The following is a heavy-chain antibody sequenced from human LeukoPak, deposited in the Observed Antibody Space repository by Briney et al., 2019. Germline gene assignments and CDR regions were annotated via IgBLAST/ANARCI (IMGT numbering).Heavy chain of an antibody. J-gene: IGHJ4*02. D-gene: IGHD6-6*01. CDR1: GGSISSYY. V-gene: IGHV4-59*01. CDR2: IYYSGST. Sequence: PSETLSLTCTVSGGSISSYYWSWIRQPPGKGLEWIGYIYYSGSTNYNPSLKSRVTISVDTSKNQFSLKLSSVTAADTAVYCCARSIAARRGYFDYWGQGTLVTVSS. CDR3: ARSIAARRGYFDY.